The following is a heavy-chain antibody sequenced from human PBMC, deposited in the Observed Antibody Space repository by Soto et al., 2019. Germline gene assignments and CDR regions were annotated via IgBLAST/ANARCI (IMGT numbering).Heavy chain of an antibody. CDR1: GGSIIRYY. CDR3: ARDFPPGAVTTPRRNWFDP. J-gene: IGHJ5*02. CDR2: IYTSGST. Sequence: SETLSLTCTVPGGSIIRYYWSWIRQPAGKGLEWIGRIYTSGSTNYNPSLKSRVTMSVDTSKNQFSLKLSSVTAADTAVYYCARDFPPGAVTTPRRNWFDPWGQGTLVTVSS. V-gene: IGHV4-4*07. D-gene: IGHD4-17*01.